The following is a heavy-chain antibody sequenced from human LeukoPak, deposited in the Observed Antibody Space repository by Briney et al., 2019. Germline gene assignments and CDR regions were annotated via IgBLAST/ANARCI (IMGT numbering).Heavy chain of an antibody. CDR3: ADYDYVWGSYRQGY. Sequence: GGSLRLSCAASGFTFSSYGMHWVRQAPGKGLEWVAVISYDGSNKYYAGSVKGRFTISRDNSKNTLCLQMNSLRAEDTAVYYCADYDYVWGSYRQGYWGQGTLVTVSS. J-gene: IGHJ4*02. CDR2: ISYDGSNK. CDR1: GFTFSSYG. V-gene: IGHV3-30*03. D-gene: IGHD3-16*02.